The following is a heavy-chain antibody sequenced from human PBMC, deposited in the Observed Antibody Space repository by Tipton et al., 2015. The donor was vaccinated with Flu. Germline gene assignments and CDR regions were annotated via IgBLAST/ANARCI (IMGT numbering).Heavy chain of an antibody. V-gene: IGHV4-38-2*01. CDR3: ARHGYYDILTGYYSWFDP. J-gene: IGHJ5*02. Sequence: GLVKPSETLSLTYAVSGYSISSGYYWGWIRQPPGKGLEWIGSIYHSGSTYYNPSLKSRVTISVDTSKNQFSLKLSSVTAADTAVYYCARHGYYDILTGYYSWFDPWGQGTLVTVSS. CDR1: GYSISSGYY. CDR2: IYHSGST. D-gene: IGHD3-9*01.